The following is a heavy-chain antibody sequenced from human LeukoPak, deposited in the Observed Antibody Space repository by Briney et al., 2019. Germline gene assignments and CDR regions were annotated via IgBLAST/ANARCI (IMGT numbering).Heavy chain of an antibody. CDR2: IRSKANSYAT. CDR1: GFTFSGTA. J-gene: IGHJ4*02. D-gene: IGHD2-2*02. Sequence: GALKLSCAASGFTFSGTAMHWVRQASGKGVEWVGRIRSKANSYATAYAASVKGRFTISRNDSKNTAYLQMNSLKTEDTAVYYCTSNPNCSSTSCYSDYSRQGTLVTVSS. V-gene: IGHV3-73*01. CDR3: TSNPNCSSTSCYSDY.